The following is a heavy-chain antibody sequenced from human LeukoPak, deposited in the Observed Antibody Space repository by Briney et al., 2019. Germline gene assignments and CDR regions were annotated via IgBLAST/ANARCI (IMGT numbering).Heavy chain of an antibody. CDR3: ARGNVLRFLEWFRRTHNWFDP. D-gene: IGHD3-3*01. J-gene: IGHJ5*02. Sequence: SETLSLTCTVSGGSISSYYWSWIRQPPGKGLEWIGYIYYSGSTNYNPSLKSRVTISVDTSKNQFSLKLSSVTAADTAVYYCARGNVLRFLEWFRRTHNWFDPWGQGTLVTVSS. CDR1: GGSISSYY. CDR2: IYYSGST. V-gene: IGHV4-59*12.